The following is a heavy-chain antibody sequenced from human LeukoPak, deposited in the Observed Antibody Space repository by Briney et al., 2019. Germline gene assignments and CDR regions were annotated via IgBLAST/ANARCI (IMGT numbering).Heavy chain of an antibody. CDR2: IYPGDSDT. V-gene: IGHV5-51*01. D-gene: IGHD3-3*01. CDR1: GYSFTSYW. Sequence: GESLKISCKGSGYSFTSYWIGWVRQMPGKGLEWMGIIYPGDSDTRCSPSFQGQVTISADKSISTAYLQWSSLKASDTAMYYCATAPSSAYYDFWSGKGDIWGQGTMVTVSS. J-gene: IGHJ3*02. CDR3: ATAPSSAYYDFWSGKGDI.